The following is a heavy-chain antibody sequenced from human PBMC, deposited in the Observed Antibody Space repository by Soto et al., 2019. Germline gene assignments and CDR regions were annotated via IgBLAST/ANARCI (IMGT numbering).Heavy chain of an antibody. V-gene: IGHV1-69*02. J-gene: IGHJ4*02. CDR2: INPILSMS. D-gene: IGHD3-10*01. Sequence: QVQLVQSGAEVKRPGSSVKVSCKASGDTFTFYSINWVRQAPGLGLEWMGRINPILSMSNYAQRFQGRVTMTADKSTSTAYIELSSLRSEDTAIYYCASSYGSGYRAFDYWGQGALVTVS. CDR3: ASSYGSGYRAFDY. CDR1: GDTFTFYS.